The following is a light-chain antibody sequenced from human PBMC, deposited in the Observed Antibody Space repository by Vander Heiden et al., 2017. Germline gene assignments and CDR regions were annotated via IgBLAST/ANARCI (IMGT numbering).Light chain of an antibody. CDR3: MQALQTPYT. CDR2: LGS. J-gene: IGKJ2*01. Sequence: DIMMTQSPLSLPVTPGEPASIYCRSSQSLLHSNGYNYLDWYLQKPGQSPQLLIYLGSNRASGVPDRFSGSGSGTDFTLKISRVEAEDVGVYYCMQALQTPYTFGQGTKLEIK. V-gene: IGKV2-28*01. CDR1: QSLLHSNGYNY.